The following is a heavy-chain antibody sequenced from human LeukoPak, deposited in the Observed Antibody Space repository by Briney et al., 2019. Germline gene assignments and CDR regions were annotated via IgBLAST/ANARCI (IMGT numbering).Heavy chain of an antibody. CDR3: AKDRCSNGIGCYYYYMDV. Sequence: PGGSLRLSCAASAFTVRTSYMTWVRQAPGKGLEWVSVISGFGDAYYADSVKGRFTISRDNSKNTLYLQMNSLRAEDTAVYYCAKDRCSNGIGCYYYYMDVWGKGTTVTISS. CDR1: AFTVRTSY. V-gene: IGHV3-66*03. D-gene: IGHD2-8*01. CDR2: ISGFGDA. J-gene: IGHJ6*03.